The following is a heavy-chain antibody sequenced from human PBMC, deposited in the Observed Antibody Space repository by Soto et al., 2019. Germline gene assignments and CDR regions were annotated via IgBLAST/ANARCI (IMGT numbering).Heavy chain of an antibody. CDR2: IYYSGST. Sequence: TLSLTCTVSGVSISRGDYYWSWIRQPPGKGLEWIGYIYYSGSTYYNPSLKSRVTISVDTSKNQFSLKLSSVTAADTAVYYCASRKSSPYFDYWGQGTLVTVSS. CDR3: ASRKSSPYFDY. V-gene: IGHV4-30-4*01. D-gene: IGHD3-10*01. J-gene: IGHJ4*02. CDR1: GVSISRGDYY.